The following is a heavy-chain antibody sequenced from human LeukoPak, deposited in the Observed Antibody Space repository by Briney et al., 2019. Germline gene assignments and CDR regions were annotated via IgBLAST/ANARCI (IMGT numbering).Heavy chain of an antibody. CDR1: GFTFSSYW. J-gene: IGHJ4*02. Sequence: GGSLRLSCAASGFTFSSYWMSWVRQAPGKGLEWVANIKQDGSEKYYVDSVKGRFTISRDNAKNSLYLQMNSLRAEDTAVYYCARDRGPRYSYGSIDYWGQGTLVTVSS. CDR3: ARDRGPRYSYGSIDY. CDR2: IKQDGSEK. V-gene: IGHV3-7*03. D-gene: IGHD5-18*01.